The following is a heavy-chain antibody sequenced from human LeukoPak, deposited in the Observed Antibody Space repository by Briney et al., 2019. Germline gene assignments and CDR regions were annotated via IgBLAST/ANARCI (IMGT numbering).Heavy chain of an antibody. CDR2: ISGIGSAI. J-gene: IGHJ4*02. Sequence: GGSLRLSCAASGFTFTNYAMSWVRQAPGKGLEWVSAISGIGSAISYADSVKGRFTISRDSSKNTLSLQMSSLRAEDTAVYYCARHLATSGSYPLDYWGPGTLVTVTS. CDR1: GFTFTNYA. D-gene: IGHD2-15*01. V-gene: IGHV3-23*01. CDR3: ARHLATSGSYPLDY.